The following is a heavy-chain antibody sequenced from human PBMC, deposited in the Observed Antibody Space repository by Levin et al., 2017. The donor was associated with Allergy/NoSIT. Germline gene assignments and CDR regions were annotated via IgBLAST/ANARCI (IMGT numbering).Heavy chain of an antibody. Sequence: SQTLSLTCAVYGGSVRGYYWSWLRQPPGKGLEWIGEINHSGSTNSNPSITSRVTMSIDTSTDQFSLRLSSVTAADTAVYYCARGQRSDYYGASGCYYVLDHWGQGTLVTVSS. J-gene: IGHJ4*02. CDR2: INHSGST. D-gene: IGHD3-22*01. CDR1: GGSVRGYY. CDR3: ARGQRSDYYGASGCYYVLDH. V-gene: IGHV4-34*01.